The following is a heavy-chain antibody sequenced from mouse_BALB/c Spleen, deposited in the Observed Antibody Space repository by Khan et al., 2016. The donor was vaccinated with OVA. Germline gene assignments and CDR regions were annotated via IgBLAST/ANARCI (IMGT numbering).Heavy chain of an antibody. J-gene: IGHJ3*01. D-gene: IGHD2-4*01. Sequence: EVQLQESGPGLVKPSQSLSLTCTVTGYSITSEYAWNWIRQFPGDKLEWMGYINYSGNTRXNPSLKSRTSITRDTSKNQFFLQLNSVTTEDTATYYCARKDYYDYDPFPYWGQGTLVTVSA. V-gene: IGHV3-2*02. CDR1: GYSITSEYA. CDR2: INYSGNT. CDR3: ARKDYYDYDPFPY.